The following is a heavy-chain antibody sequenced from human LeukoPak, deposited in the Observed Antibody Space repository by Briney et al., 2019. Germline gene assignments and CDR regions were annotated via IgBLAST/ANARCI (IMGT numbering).Heavy chain of an antibody. CDR3: ARDLEMEGGSYFDY. CDR1: GGTFSSYA. CDR2: IIPILGIA. V-gene: IGHV1-69*04. Sequence: SVKVSCKASGGTFSSYAISWVRQAPGQGLEWMGRIIPILGIANYAQKFQGRVTITADKSTSTAYMELSSLRSEDTAVYYCARDLEMEGGSYFDYWGQGTLVTVSS. J-gene: IGHJ4*02. D-gene: IGHD3-3*01.